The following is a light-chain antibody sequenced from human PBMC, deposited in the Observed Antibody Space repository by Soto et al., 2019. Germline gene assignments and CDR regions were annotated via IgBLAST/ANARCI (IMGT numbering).Light chain of an antibody. CDR2: QVS. V-gene: IGLV2-14*01. J-gene: IGLJ1*01. CDR3: LSSTARSTFV. Sequence: QRPLTQPASVSGSPGDSISISCTGTISDIGAYNSVSWYKLHPGKAPKLIVFQVSFRPSTVSDRFSGSKSDNTASLTIFGLQTEKEADSYCLSSTARSTFVFGTGTKVTVL. CDR1: ISDIGAYNS.